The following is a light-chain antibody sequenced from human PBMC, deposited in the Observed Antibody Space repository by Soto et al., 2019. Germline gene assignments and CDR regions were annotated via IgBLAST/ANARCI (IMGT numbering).Light chain of an antibody. CDR1: QGISNY. CDR2: AAS. V-gene: IGKV1-17*03. CDR3: LQHDSFPLT. J-gene: IGKJ5*01. Sequence: DIQMTQSPSAMSASIGDRVNITCLASQGISNYLAWFQQKPGNVPKRLIYAASSLHVGVPSRFSGSGSGTEFTLTISSLQPEDFATYYCLQHDSFPLTFGQGTRLEIK.